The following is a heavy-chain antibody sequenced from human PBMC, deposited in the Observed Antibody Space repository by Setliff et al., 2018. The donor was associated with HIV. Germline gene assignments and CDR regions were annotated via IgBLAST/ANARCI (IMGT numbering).Heavy chain of an antibody. V-gene: IGHV3-33*01. CDR2: ISYDGSSK. Sequence: GGSLRLSCVASGFTFSSYGMHWVRQAPGKGLEWVAVISYDGSSKSYADSVKGRFTISRDDSKNTLYLQMNSLRAEDTAVYYCARGYYDSSGYYPWLLWGQGTLVTVSS. J-gene: IGHJ4*02. CDR3: ARGYYDSSGYYPWLL. CDR1: GFTFSSYG. D-gene: IGHD3-22*01.